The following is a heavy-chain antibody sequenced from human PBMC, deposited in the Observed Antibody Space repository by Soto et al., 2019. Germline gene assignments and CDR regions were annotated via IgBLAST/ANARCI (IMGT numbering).Heavy chain of an antibody. CDR2: ISYDGSNK. D-gene: IGHD6-13*01. CDR3: AKDRRGYSSSRLYYYYGMDV. CDR1: GFTFSSYG. Sequence: GGSLRLSCAASGFTFSSYGMHWVRQAPGKGLEWVAVISYDGSNKYYADSVKGRFTISRDNSKNTLYLQMNSLRAEDTAVYYCAKDRRGYSSSRLYYYYGMDVWGQGTTVTVSS. V-gene: IGHV3-30*18. J-gene: IGHJ6*02.